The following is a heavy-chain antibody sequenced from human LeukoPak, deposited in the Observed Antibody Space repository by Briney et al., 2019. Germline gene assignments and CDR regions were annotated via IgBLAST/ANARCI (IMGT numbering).Heavy chain of an antibody. CDR1: GYTFTSYY. D-gene: IGHD4-17*01. CDR3: ARDQPTVTTLTNYYYGMDV. V-gene: IGHV1-46*01. J-gene: IGHJ6*02. Sequence: ASVKVSCKTSGYTFTSYYLHWVRQAPGQGLEWVGMINPSGGDTNYAQKFQGRVTITADKSTSTAYMELSSLRSEDTAVYYCARDQPTVTTLTNYYYGMDVWGQGTTVTVSS. CDR2: INPSGGDT.